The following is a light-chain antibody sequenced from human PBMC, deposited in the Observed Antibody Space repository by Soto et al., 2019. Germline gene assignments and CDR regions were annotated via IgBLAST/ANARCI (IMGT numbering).Light chain of an antibody. CDR3: SSHTTSGNYV. CDR2: DVS. J-gene: IGLJ1*01. Sequence: QSVLTQPASVSGSPGQSIAISCTGTSSDVGAYNYVSWYQQHPGKAPNLMIFDVSNRPSGVSNRFSGSKSGNTASLTISGLQAEDEADYYCSSHTTSGNYVSGTGTKLTVL. CDR1: SSDVGAYNY. V-gene: IGLV2-14*01.